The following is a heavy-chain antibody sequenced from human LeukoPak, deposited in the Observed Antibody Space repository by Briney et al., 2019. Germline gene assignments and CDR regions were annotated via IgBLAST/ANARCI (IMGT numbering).Heavy chain of an antibody. CDR3: ARHPFATPFDY. Sequence: KPSETLSLTCAVYGGSFSGYYWSWIRQPPGKGLEWIGEINHSGSTNYNPSLKSRATMSLDTSKNHFSLRLTFVTAADTAVYYCARHPFATPFDYWGPGTLVTVSS. D-gene: IGHD2-15*01. CDR2: INHSGST. J-gene: IGHJ4*02. CDR1: GGSFSGYY. V-gene: IGHV4-34*01.